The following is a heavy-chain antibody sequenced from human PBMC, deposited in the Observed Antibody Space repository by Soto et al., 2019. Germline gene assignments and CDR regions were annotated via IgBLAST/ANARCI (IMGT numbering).Heavy chain of an antibody. CDR2: ISYRGIT. Sequence: SETLSLTCTVPGGSFSSGAYHWSWVRQHPGQGLEWIASISYRGITYSNPSLKSRLSMSVDTSKNQFSLNLTSVTAADTAVYHCARMSATGTRWFDPWGQGTLVTVSS. CDR1: GGSFSSGAYH. CDR3: ARMSATGTRWFDP. D-gene: IGHD6-13*01. V-gene: IGHV4-31*03. J-gene: IGHJ5*02.